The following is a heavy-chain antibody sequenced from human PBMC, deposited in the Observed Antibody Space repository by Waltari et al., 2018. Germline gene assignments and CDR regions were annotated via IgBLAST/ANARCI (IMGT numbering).Heavy chain of an antibody. CDR1: VTSIDGYY. J-gene: IGHJ4*02. V-gene: IGHV4-59*08. Sequence: QVQLQESGPGLVNPSETLSLTCTVSVTSIDGYYWSWIRQSPGKGLEWIGYIYYDGNTKYSPSLKSRVTISVDRSKKQFSLMMTSVTAADTAVYYCARRPRGGDIHFDYWGQGILVTVSS. D-gene: IGHD3-10*01. CDR3: ARRPRGGDIHFDY. CDR2: IYYDGNT.